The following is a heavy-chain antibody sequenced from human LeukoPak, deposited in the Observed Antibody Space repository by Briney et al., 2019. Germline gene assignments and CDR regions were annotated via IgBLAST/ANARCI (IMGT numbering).Heavy chain of an antibody. J-gene: IGHJ4*02. CDR1: GFTFSNAW. CDR2: IKSKTDGGTT. V-gene: IGHV3-15*01. Sequence: KPGGSLRLSCAASGFTFSNAWMSWVRQAPGKGLEWVGRIKSKTDGGTTDYAAPVKGGFTISRDDSKNTLYLQMNSLKTEDTAVYYCTTGAMTTVNPFDYWGQGTLVTVSS. D-gene: IGHD4-17*01. CDR3: TTGAMTTVNPFDY.